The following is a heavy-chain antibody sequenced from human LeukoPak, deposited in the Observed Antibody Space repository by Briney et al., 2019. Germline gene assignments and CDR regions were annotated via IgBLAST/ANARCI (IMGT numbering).Heavy chain of an antibody. D-gene: IGHD6-19*01. CDR3: ARHLPYSSGINWFDP. V-gene: IGHV4-39*01. Sequence: SETLSLTCSVSGGSISTSSYYWSWIRQPPGKGLEWIGEINHSGSTNYNPSLKSRVTISVDTSKNQFSLKLSSVTAADTAVYYCARHLPYSSGINWFDPWGQGTLVTVSS. CDR1: GGSISTSSYY. J-gene: IGHJ5*02. CDR2: INHSGST.